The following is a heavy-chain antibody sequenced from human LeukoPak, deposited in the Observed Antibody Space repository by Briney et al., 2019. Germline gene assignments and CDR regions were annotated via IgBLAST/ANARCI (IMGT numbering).Heavy chain of an antibody. V-gene: IGHV4-30-2*01. Sequence: SETLSLTCAVSGGSISSNAYSWSWIRQPPGKGLEWIGYTYQSGNTYYNPSLKSRVTISIGRSKNQFSLNLSSVTAADTAVYYCARVGNWFGPWGQGTLVTVSS. CDR3: ARVGNWFGP. J-gene: IGHJ5*01. CDR2: TYQSGNT. CDR1: GGSISSNAYS. D-gene: IGHD1-26*01.